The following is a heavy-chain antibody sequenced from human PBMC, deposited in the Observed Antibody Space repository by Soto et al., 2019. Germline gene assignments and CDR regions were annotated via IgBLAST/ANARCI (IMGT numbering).Heavy chain of an antibody. D-gene: IGHD6-25*01. CDR1: GFTFSSYG. J-gene: IGHJ6*02. CDR2: ISYDGSNK. Sequence: GRSLRLSCAASGFTFSSYGMHWVRRAPGKGLEWVAVISYDGSNKYYADSVKGRFTISRDNSKNTLYLQMNSLRAEDTAVYYCAKDQAAARQYYYYGMDVWGQGTTVTVS. V-gene: IGHV3-30*18. CDR3: AKDQAAARQYYYYGMDV.